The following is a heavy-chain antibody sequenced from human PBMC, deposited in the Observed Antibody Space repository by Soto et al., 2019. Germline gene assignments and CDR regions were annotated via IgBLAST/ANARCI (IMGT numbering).Heavy chain of an antibody. D-gene: IGHD2-2*01. CDR3: ARLGGHCSSSSCFGFYVMDV. J-gene: IGHJ6*02. CDR2: IYYSENT. CDR1: GVSISSGDYY. V-gene: IGHV4-30-4*01. Sequence: SETLSLTCTVSGVSISSGDYYWSWIRQTPGKGLEWICYIYYSENTYYNLSLKSRVTISVDTSKNQFSLKLSSVTAADTAVYYCARLGGHCSSSSCFGFYVMDVWGQGTTVTVSS.